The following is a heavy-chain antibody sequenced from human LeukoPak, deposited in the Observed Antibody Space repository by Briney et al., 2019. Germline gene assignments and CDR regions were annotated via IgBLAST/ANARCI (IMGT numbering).Heavy chain of an antibody. V-gene: IGHV3-21*01. Sequence: GGSLRLSCAASGFTFSSYSMNWVRQAPGKGLEWVSSISSSSSYICYADSVKGRFTISRDNAKNSLYLQMNSLRAEDTAVYYCARGGAENWFDPWGQGTLVTVSS. CDR1: GFTFSSYS. CDR2: ISSSSSYI. J-gene: IGHJ5*02. D-gene: IGHD3-16*01. CDR3: ARGGAENWFDP.